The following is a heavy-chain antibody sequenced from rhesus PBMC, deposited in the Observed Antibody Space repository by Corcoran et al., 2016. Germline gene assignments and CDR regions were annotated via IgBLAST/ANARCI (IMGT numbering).Heavy chain of an antibody. CDR1: GFTFSSYA. CDR3: AKDLVQYLDWWGLDS. D-gene: IGHD3-3*01. Sequence: EVQLVETGGGLVQPGGSLRLSCAASGFTFSSYAMPWVRQAPGKGLGWISGINMGGGSNYYADSGKGRFTISRDNSKNTLSLQMNSLRAEDMAVYYCAKDLVQYLDWWGLDSWGQGVVVTVSS. J-gene: IGHJ6*01. CDR2: INMGGGSN. V-gene: IGHV3S5*01.